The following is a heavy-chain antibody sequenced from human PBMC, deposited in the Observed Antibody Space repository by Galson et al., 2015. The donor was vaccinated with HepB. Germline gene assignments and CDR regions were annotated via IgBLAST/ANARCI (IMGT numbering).Heavy chain of an antibody. D-gene: IGHD3-9*01. CDR1: GFTFSSYA. V-gene: IGHV3-23*01. CDR3: AKAGVVRYYDILPGYYNIYYFDY. J-gene: IGHJ4*02. CDR2: VSGSGGST. Sequence: SLRLSCAAFGFTFSSYAMSWVRLAPGKGLEWVSTVSGSGGSTHYADSVKGRFTISRDNSKNTVYLQMNSLRAEDTAVYFCAKAGVVRYYDILPGYYNIYYFDYWGQGTLVTVSS.